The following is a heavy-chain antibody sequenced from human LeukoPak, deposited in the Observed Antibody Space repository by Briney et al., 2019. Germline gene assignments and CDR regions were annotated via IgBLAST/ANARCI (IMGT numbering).Heavy chain of an antibody. CDR1: GFTFSDYA. J-gene: IGHJ4*02. Sequence: GGSLRLSCEASGFTFSDYAMSWVRQAPGKGLEWVSSIVKNSGSAYYADSVKGRFTISRDNSKNTLYLQMNSLRAEDTAVYYCAKDLAPLLWFGDSPDYWGQGTLVTVSS. CDR3: AKDLAPLLWFGDSPDY. D-gene: IGHD3-10*01. CDR2: IVKNSGSA. V-gene: IGHV3-23*01.